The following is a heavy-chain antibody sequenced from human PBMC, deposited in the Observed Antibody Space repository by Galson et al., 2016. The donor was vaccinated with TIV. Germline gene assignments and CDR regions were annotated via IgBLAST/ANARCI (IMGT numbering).Heavy chain of an antibody. V-gene: IGHV5-51*01. CDR2: MYPGDSDT. CDR3: ARQGPTKGSLGY. CDR1: GYTFTSLW. D-gene: IGHD1-26*01. Sequence: QSGAEVKKPGESLKISCKASGYTFTSLWIGWVRRVPGKGLEWMGIMYPGDSDTIYSPSFQGQVTISADKSISTVYLQWSSLQASDAAMCYCARQGPTKGSLGYWGQGTLLTVSS. J-gene: IGHJ4*02.